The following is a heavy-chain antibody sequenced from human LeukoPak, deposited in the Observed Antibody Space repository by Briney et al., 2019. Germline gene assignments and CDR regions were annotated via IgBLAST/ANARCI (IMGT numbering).Heavy chain of an antibody. D-gene: IGHD4-17*01. CDR1: GFTFSTYT. V-gene: IGHV3-21*01. CDR2: ISSSTSYI. CDR3: ARLVRYYYMDV. Sequence: GGSLSLSCAASGFTFSTYTVNWVRQAPGEGLEWVSSISSSTSYIYYADSVKGRFTISRDNAKNSLYLQMNSLRAEDTAVYYCARLVRYYYMDVWGKGTTVTISS. J-gene: IGHJ6*03.